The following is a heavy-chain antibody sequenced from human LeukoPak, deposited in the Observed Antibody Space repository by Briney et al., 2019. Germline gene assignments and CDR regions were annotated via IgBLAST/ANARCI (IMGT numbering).Heavy chain of an antibody. D-gene: IGHD6-19*01. J-gene: IGHJ4*02. CDR3: ARAVSSGYYFDY. V-gene: IGHV1-46*01. Sequence: ASVKVSCKASGYTFTSYYMHWVRQAPGQGLERMGIINPSGGSTSYAQKFQGRVTMTRDMSTSTVYMELSSLRSEDTAVYYCARAVSSGYYFDYWGQGTLVTVSS. CDR2: INPSGGST. CDR1: GYTFTSYY.